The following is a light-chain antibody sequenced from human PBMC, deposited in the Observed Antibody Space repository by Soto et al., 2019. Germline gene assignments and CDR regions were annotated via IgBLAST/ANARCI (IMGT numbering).Light chain of an antibody. V-gene: IGKV1-33*01. CDR3: QQYDNLPLT. CDR1: QDISNY. J-gene: IGKJ4*01. CDR2: DAS. Sequence: DIQMTQSPSSLSASVGDRVTITCQASQDISNYLNWYQQKPGKAPKFLIYDASNLETGVPSRFSGSGSGTDFTFTISSLQHEDIATYYCQQYDNLPLTFGGATKVHIK.